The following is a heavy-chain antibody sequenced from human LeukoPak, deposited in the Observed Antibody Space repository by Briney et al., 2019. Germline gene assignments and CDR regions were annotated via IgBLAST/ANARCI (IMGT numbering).Heavy chain of an antibody. J-gene: IGHJ6*02. D-gene: IGHD3-10*01. CDR2: IYYSGST. CDR3: ARESYYGSGAYWDYYYGMDV. Sequence: SETLSLTCTVSGGSINNYHWSWIRQPPGKGLEWIGYIYYSGSTNYNPSLKSRVTISVDTSKNQFSLKLSSVTAADTAVYYCARESYYGSGAYWDYYYGMDVWGQGTTVTVSS. V-gene: IGHV4-59*01. CDR1: GGSINNYH.